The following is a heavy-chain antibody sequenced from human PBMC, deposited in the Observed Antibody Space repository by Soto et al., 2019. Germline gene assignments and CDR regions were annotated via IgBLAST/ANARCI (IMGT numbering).Heavy chain of an antibody. V-gene: IGHV3-23*01. J-gene: IGHJ4*02. CDR3: AKDPLLMFYDSRVDY. CDR2: VSGSGGST. CDR1: GFTFSSYA. D-gene: IGHD3-22*01. Sequence: EVQLLESGGGLVQPGGSLRLSCAASGFTFSSYAMSWVRQAPGKGLEWVSGVSGSGGSTYYAESVKGRFTISRDNSKNTLYLQMNSLRVENTAIDYCAKDPLLMFYDSRVDYWGQGTMVTVSS.